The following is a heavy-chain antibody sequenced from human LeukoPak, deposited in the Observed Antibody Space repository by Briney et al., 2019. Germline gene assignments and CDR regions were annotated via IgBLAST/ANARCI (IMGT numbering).Heavy chain of an antibody. D-gene: IGHD3-22*01. CDR1: GFPFSTYG. CDR3: AKEGSGSYRCIDF. Sequence: GGSLRLSCAASGFPFSTYGMHWVRQAPGKGLEWVGFTRYDENNQYYADSVKGRFTISRDHSKNTLYLQMNSLRAEDTGVYYCAKEGSGSYRCIDFWGQGALVTVSS. V-gene: IGHV3-30*02. J-gene: IGHJ4*02. CDR2: TRYDENNQ.